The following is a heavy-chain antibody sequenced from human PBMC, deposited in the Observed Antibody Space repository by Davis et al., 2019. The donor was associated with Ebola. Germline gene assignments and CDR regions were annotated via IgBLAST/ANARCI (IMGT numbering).Heavy chain of an antibody. Sequence: GESLKISCAASGFTFSSYSMNWVRQAPGKGLEWLSSISSSSSYIYYADSVKGRFTISRDNAKNSLYLQMNSLRAEDTAVYYFASRYCSGGSCKAMRWFDPWGQGTLVTVSS. CDR2: ISSSSSYI. J-gene: IGHJ5*02. CDR1: GFTFSSYS. CDR3: ASRYCSGGSCKAMRWFDP. D-gene: IGHD2-15*01. V-gene: IGHV3-21*01.